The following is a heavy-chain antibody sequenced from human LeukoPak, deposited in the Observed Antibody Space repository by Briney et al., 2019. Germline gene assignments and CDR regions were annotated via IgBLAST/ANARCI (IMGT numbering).Heavy chain of an antibody. Sequence: GGSLRLSCAASGFTFSNYAMSWVRQAPGKGLEWVSFISGSGGSTDFADSVKGRLTISRDNSKNTLYLQMNSLRAEDTAVYYCANHYDSRAYYCFDYWGQGALVTVSS. CDR2: ISGSGGST. D-gene: IGHD3-22*01. CDR1: GFTFSNYA. V-gene: IGHV3-23*01. CDR3: ANHYDSRAYYCFDY. J-gene: IGHJ4*02.